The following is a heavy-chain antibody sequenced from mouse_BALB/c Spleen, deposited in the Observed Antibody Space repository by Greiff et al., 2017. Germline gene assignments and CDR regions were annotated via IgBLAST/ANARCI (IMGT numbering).Heavy chain of an antibody. Sequence: QVHVKQSGAELARPGASVKMSCKASGYTFTSYTMHWVKQRPGQGLEWIGYINPSSGYTNYNQKFKDKATLTADKSSSTAYMQLSSLTSEDSAVYYCARGYDDYAMDYWGQGTSVTVSS. D-gene: IGHD2-14*01. CDR1: GYTFTSYT. V-gene: IGHV1-4*01. J-gene: IGHJ4*01. CDR2: INPSSGYT. CDR3: ARGYDDYAMDY.